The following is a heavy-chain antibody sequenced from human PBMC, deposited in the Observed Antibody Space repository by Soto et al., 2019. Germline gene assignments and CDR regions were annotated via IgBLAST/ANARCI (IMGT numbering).Heavy chain of an antibody. D-gene: IGHD2-15*01. J-gene: IGHJ3*02. CDR2: ISWNSGSI. Sequence: EVQLVESGGGLVQPGRSLRLSCAASGFIFDDYAMHWVRQAPGKGLEWVSGISWNSGSIGYAGSVKGRFTVSRDNAKNSLYLQMSSLRAEDTALYYCAKVGKYCSGGSCYSGAFDIWGQGTMVTVSS. V-gene: IGHV3-9*01. CDR3: AKVGKYCSGGSCYSGAFDI. CDR1: GFIFDDYA.